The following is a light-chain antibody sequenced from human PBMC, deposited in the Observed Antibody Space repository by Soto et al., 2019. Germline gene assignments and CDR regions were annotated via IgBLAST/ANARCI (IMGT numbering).Light chain of an antibody. Sequence: EIVMTQSPTTLALSSGGRAPLSLMASQSVSSYLAWYQQKPGQAPTLLIFGASSRATGIPDRFSGSGSGTDFTLTISGLQPEDFAVYYCQQYGTSPGTFGQGTKVDIK. CDR2: GAS. J-gene: IGKJ1*01. V-gene: IGKV3-20*01. CDR3: QQYGTSPGT. CDR1: QSVSSY.